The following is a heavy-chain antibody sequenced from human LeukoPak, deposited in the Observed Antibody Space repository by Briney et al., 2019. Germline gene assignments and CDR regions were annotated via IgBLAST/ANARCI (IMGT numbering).Heavy chain of an antibody. J-gene: IGHJ4*02. CDR2: IIPILGIA. CDR1: GGTFSSYA. Sequence: SVKVSCKASGGTFSSYAISWVRQAPGQGLEWMGRIIPILGIANYAQKFQGRVTITADTSTSTAYMELSSLRSEDTAVYYCATDRVVVVAAIGELDYWGQGTLVSVSS. CDR3: ATDRVVVVAAIGELDY. V-gene: IGHV1-69*04. D-gene: IGHD2-15*01.